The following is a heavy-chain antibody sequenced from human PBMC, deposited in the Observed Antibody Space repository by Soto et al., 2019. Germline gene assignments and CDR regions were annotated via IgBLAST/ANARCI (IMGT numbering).Heavy chain of an antibody. CDR1: GFAFINYW. CDR3: ARTKANKWFDP. D-gene: IGHD1-26*01. J-gene: IGHJ5*02. V-gene: IGHV3-7*03. CDR2: IKQDGGEK. Sequence: QPGGSLRLSCAASGFAFINYWMSWFRQAPGKGLEWVANIKQDGGEKYYVDSVKGRFTISRDNAKNSLYLQMNSLRAEDTAVYYCARTKANKWFDPWGQGTLVTVS.